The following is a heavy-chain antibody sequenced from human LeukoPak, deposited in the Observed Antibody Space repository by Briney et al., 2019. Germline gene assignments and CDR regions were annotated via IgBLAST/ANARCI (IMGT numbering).Heavy chain of an antibody. D-gene: IGHD3-10*01. V-gene: IGHV1-69*04. Sequence: SVKVSCKASGGTFSSYAISWVRQAPGQGLEWMGRIIPILGIANYAQKFQGRVTITADKSTSTAYMELSSLRSEDTAVYYCAPFGEFFYGWFDPWGQGTLVTVSS. J-gene: IGHJ5*02. CDR1: GGTFSSYA. CDR3: APFGEFFYGWFDP. CDR2: IIPILGIA.